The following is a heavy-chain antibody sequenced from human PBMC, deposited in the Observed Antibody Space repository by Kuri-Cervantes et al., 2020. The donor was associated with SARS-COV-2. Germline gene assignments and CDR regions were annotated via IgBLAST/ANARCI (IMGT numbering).Heavy chain of an antibody. CDR1: GYTFTSYA. CDR3: ARSDIVVVPAAIRYNWFDP. V-gene: IGHV1-3*01. J-gene: IGHJ5*02. Sequence: ASVMVSCKASGYTFTSYAMHWVRQAPGQRLEWMGWINAGNGNTKYSQKFQGRVTITRDTSASIAYMELSSLRSEDTAVYYCARSDIVVVPAAIRYNWFDPWGQGTLVTVSS. D-gene: IGHD2-2*01. CDR2: INAGNGNT.